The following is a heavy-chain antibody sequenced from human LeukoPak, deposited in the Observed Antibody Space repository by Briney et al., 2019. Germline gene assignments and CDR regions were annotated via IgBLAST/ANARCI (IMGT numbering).Heavy chain of an antibody. CDR1: GYTFTGYD. Sequence: ASVKVSCKASGYTFTGYDMHWVRQAPGQGLEWMGWINPNSGGTNYAQKFQGRVTMTRDTSISTAYMELSRLRSDDTAVYYCARAVYSNYVDAFDIWGQGTMVTVSS. CDR3: ARAVYSNYVDAFDI. J-gene: IGHJ3*02. CDR2: INPNSGGT. D-gene: IGHD4-11*01. V-gene: IGHV1-2*02.